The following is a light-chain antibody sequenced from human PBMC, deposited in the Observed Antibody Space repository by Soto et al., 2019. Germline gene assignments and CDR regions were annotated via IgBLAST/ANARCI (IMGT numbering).Light chain of an antibody. V-gene: IGLV2-23*03. J-gene: IGLJ2*01. Sequence: QSVLTQPASVSGSPGQSITISCTGTSSDVGGYNLVSWYKQHPGKAPKLIIYEGNKRPSGVSDRFSGSKSGNTASLTISSLQAEDEADYSCCSFAGGATFVFGGGTQLTVL. CDR1: SSDVGGYNL. CDR2: EGN. CDR3: CSFAGGATFV.